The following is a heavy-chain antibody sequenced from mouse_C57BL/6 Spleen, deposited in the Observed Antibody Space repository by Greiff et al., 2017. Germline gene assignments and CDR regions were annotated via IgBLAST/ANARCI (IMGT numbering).Heavy chain of an antibody. CDR1: GYTFTSYW. D-gene: IGHD1-1*01. CDR2: IDPSDSET. CDR3: ARNYGSSWYFDV. V-gene: IGHV1-52*01. Sequence: QFQLQQPGAELVRPGSSVKLSCKASGYTFTSYWMHWVKQRPIQGLEWIGNIDPSDSETHYNQKFKDKATLTVDKSSSTAYMQLSSLTSEDSAVYYCARNYGSSWYFDVWGTGTTVTVSS. J-gene: IGHJ1*03.